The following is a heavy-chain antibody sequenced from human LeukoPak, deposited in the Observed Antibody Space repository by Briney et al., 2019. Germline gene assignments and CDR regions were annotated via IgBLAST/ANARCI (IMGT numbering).Heavy chain of an antibody. J-gene: IGHJ4*02. CDR3: AREVVVRGVLDY. D-gene: IGHD3-10*01. V-gene: IGHV3-30-3*01. CDR1: GFTFSSYA. CDR2: ISYDGSNK. Sequence: GGSLRLSCAASGFTFSSYAMHWIRQDPGKGLEWVAVISYDGSNKYYADSVKGRFTISRDNSKNTLYLQMNSLRAEDTAVYHCAREVVVRGVLDYWGQGTLVTVSS.